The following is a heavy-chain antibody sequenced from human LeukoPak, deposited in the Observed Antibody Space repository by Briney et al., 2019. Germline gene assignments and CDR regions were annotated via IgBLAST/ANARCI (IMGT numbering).Heavy chain of an antibody. Sequence: PSETLSLTCIVSGGSISSSSYYWGWIRQPPGKGLEWIGSIYYSGSTYYNPSLKSRVTISVDTSKNQFSLKLSSVTAADTAVYYCARRRGYYDILTGYYDYYYYYMDVWGKGTTVTISS. CDR3: ARRRGYYDILTGYYDYYYYYMDV. CDR1: GGSISSSSYY. D-gene: IGHD3-9*01. J-gene: IGHJ6*03. V-gene: IGHV4-39*07. CDR2: IYYSGST.